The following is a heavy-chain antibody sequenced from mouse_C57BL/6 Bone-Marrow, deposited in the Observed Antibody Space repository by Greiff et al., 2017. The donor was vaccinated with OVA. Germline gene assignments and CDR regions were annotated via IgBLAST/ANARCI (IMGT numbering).Heavy chain of an antibody. CDR3: TRDEGNAWFAY. Sequence: VQLQQSGAELVRPGASVTLSCKASGYTFTDYEMHWVKQTPVHGLAWIGAIDPETGGTAYNQKFKGKAILTADKSSSTAYMELRSLTSEDSAVYYCTRDEGNAWFAYWGQGTLVTVSA. V-gene: IGHV1-15*01. CDR2: IDPETGGT. J-gene: IGHJ3*01. D-gene: IGHD2-1*01. CDR1: GYTFTDYE.